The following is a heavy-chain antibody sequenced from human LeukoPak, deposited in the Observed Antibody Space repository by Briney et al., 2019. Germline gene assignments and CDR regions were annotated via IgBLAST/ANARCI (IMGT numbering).Heavy chain of an antibody. J-gene: IGHJ4*02. D-gene: IGHD6-19*01. CDR2: ISDSGGST. Sequence: GGSLRLSCAASGFTVSSKHMTWVRQAPGKGLEWVSTISDSGGSTYYADSVKGRFTISRDNSKNTLYLQMNSLRAEDTAVYYCAKQLQWLIHFDSWGQGTLVTVSS. CDR3: AKQLQWLIHFDS. CDR1: GFTVSSKH. V-gene: IGHV3-23*01.